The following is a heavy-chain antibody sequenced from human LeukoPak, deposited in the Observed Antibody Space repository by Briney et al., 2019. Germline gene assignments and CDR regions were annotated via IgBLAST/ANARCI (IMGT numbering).Heavy chain of an antibody. CDR3: ARLNQVRSGSYYYYGMDV. Sequence: PSETLSLTCAVYGGSFSGYYWSWIRQPPGKGLEWIGGINHTGSTNYNPSLKSRVTISADTSKNQFSLKLSSVTAADTAVYYCARLNQVRSGSYYYYGMDVWGQGTTVTVSS. CDR1: GGSFSGYY. J-gene: IGHJ6*02. CDR2: INHTGST. D-gene: IGHD1-26*01. V-gene: IGHV4-34*01.